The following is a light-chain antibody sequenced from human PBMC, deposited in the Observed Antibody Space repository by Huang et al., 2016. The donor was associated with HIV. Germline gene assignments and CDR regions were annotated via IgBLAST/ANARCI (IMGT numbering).Light chain of an antibody. J-gene: IGKJ1*01. CDR1: QGIGNS. V-gene: IGKV1-NL1*01. CDR2: ATS. CDR3: QQYYTIPWT. Sequence: DIPMTQSPSSLSASVGDRCTITCRATQGIGNSLAWYQQKPGKAPRLLIYATSRLEGGVPSRFSGSGSGTDYTLTINTLQPEDIGSYYCQQYYTIPWTFGQGTKVEVK.